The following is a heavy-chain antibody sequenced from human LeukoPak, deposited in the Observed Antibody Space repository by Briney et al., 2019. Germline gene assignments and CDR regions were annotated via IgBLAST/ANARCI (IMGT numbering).Heavy chain of an antibody. Sequence: PSQTLSLTRTVSGGSISSGDYYWSWIRQPPGKGLEWIGYIYYSGSTYYNPSLKSRVTISVDTSKNQFSLKLSSVTAADTAVYYCARAARYFDWLLSFDYWGQGTLVTVSS. D-gene: IGHD3-9*01. CDR2: IYYSGST. V-gene: IGHV4-30-4*01. CDR1: GGSISSGDYY. CDR3: ARAARYFDWLLSFDY. J-gene: IGHJ4*02.